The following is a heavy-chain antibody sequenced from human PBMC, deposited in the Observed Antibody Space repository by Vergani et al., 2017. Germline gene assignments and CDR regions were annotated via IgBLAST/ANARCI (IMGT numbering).Heavy chain of an antibody. CDR1: GYSISSGYY. CDR2: IYHSGST. Sequence: QVQLQESGPGLVKPSETLSLTCAVSGYSISSGYYWGWIRQPPGKGLEWIGSIYHSGSTYYNPSLKSRVTISVDTSKNQFSLKLSSVTAAYTAVYYCARGGSSSWYHWFDPWGQGTLVTVSS. V-gene: IGHV4-38-2*01. CDR3: ARGGSSSWYHWFDP. D-gene: IGHD6-13*01. J-gene: IGHJ5*02.